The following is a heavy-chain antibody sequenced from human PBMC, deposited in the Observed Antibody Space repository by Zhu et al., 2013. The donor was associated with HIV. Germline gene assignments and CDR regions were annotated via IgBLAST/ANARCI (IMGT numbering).Heavy chain of an antibody. CDR2: INHSGST. CDR1: GGSFSGYY. V-gene: IGHV4-34*01. Sequence: QVQLQQWGAGLLKPSETLSLTCAVYGGSFSGYYWSWIRQPPGKGLEWIGEINHSGSTNYNPSLKSRVTISVDTSKNQFSLKLSSVTAADTAVYYCARVVGGRGLSSKQRQNDYWGQGTLVTGLL. CDR3: ARVVGGRGLSSKQRQNDY. J-gene: IGHJ4*02. D-gene: IGHD1-26*01.